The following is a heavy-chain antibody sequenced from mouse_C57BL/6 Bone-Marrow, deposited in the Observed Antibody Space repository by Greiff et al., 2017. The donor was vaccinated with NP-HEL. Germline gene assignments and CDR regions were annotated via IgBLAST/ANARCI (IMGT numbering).Heavy chain of an antibody. CDR3: ARGTTVGPGFAY. CDR2: ISYDGSN. D-gene: IGHD1-1*01. J-gene: IGHJ3*01. CDR1: GYSITSGYY. V-gene: IGHV3-6*01. Sequence: ESGPGLVKPSQSLSLTCSVTGYSITSGYYWNWIRQFPGNKLEWMGYISYDGSNNYNPSLKNRITITRDTSKNKFFLKLNSVTTEDTATYYCARGTTVGPGFAYWGQGTLVTVSA.